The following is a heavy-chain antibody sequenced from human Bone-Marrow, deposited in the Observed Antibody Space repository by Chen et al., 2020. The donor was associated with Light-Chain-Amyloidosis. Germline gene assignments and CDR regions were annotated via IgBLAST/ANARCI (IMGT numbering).Heavy chain of an antibody. CDR3: ARRRDGYNFDY. Sequence: EVQLEQSRPEVKKPGESRKISCKGPGYTLPNYWIGWVRQMPGKGLEWMGVIYPDDSDARYSPSFEGQVTISADKSITTAYLQWRSLKASDTAMYYCARRRDGYNFDYWGQGTLVTVSS. V-gene: IGHV5-51*01. CDR1: GYTLPNYW. D-gene: IGHD5-12*01. CDR2: IYPDDSDA. J-gene: IGHJ4*02.